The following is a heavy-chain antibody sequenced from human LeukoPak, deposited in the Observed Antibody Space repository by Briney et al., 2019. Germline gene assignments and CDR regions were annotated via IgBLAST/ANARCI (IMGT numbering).Heavy chain of an antibody. D-gene: IGHD1-26*01. Sequence: ASVKVSCKASGGTFSSYAISWVRQAPGQGLEWMGRIIPILGIANYAQKFQGRVTITADKSTSTAYMELSSLRSEDTAVYYCAREHGGSYYLFDYWGQGTLVTVSS. CDR2: IIPILGIA. J-gene: IGHJ4*02. V-gene: IGHV1-69*04. CDR1: GGTFSSYA. CDR3: AREHGGSYYLFDY.